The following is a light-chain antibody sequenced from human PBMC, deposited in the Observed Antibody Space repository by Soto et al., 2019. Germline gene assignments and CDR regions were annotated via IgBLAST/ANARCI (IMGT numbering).Light chain of an antibody. Sequence: DIVMTQSPDSLAVSLGERATINCKSSQSVLYSSNNKNYLAWYQQSPGQPPKLLIYWASTRESGVPDRFSGSGSGTDFTLTITSLQAEDVAVYYGQQYESTPPAFGQGTKLEIK. V-gene: IGKV4-1*01. J-gene: IGKJ2*01. CDR3: QQYESTPPA. CDR2: WAS. CDR1: QSVLYSSNNKNY.